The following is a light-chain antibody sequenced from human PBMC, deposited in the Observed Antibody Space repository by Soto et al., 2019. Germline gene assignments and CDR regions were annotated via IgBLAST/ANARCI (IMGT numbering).Light chain of an antibody. CDR1: SSNIGTNS. J-gene: IGLJ1*01. CDR3: QSYDSNLNGLYV. V-gene: IGLV1-40*01. Sequence: QSVLTQPPSVSGAPGQRVTISCTGSSSNIGTNSVHWYQHLPGAAPKVLIYANNNRPSGVPDRFSVSKSGTPASLAITGLQAEDEADYYCQSYDSNLNGLYVFGTGTKVTV. CDR2: ANN.